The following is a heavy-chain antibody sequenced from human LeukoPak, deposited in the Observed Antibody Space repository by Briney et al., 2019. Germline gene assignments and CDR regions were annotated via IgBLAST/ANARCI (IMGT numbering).Heavy chain of an antibody. D-gene: IGHD2-2*01. V-gene: IGHV3-15*01. CDR2: IKSKTDGRTT. CDR3: GHNANRST. Sequence: GGSLRLSCAASGFTFSSYAMSWVRQAPGKGLEWVGRIKSKTDGRTTAYAAPVKGRFTISRDDSKSMLYLQMNSLITEDTAIYYCGHNANRSTWGQGTLVTVSS. J-gene: IGHJ4*02. CDR1: GFTFSSYA.